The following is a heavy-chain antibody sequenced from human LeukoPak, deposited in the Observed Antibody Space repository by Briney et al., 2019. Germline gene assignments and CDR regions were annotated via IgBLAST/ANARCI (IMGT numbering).Heavy chain of an antibody. Sequence: GGSLRLSCAASGFTFSSYAMHWVRQAPGKGLEWVAVISYDGSNKYYADSVKGRFTISRDNSKNTLYLQMNSLRAEDTAVYYCAKSFGRHSSGYNDYWGQGTLVTVSS. D-gene: IGHD6-19*01. CDR1: GFTFSSYA. V-gene: IGHV3-30-3*02. CDR3: AKSFGRHSSGYNDY. J-gene: IGHJ4*02. CDR2: ISYDGSNK.